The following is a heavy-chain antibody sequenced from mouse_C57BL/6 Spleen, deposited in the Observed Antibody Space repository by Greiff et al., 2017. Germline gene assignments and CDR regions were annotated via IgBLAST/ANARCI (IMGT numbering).Heavy chain of an antibody. Sequence: QVQLQQSDAELVKPGASVKISCKVSGYTFTDHTIHWMKQRPEQGLEWIGYIYPRDGSTKYNEQFKGKATLPADKSSSTAYKQLNSLTSEDSAVYFCARCWGNLYYFDYWGQGTTLTVSS. CDR2: IYPRDGST. D-gene: IGHD2-1*01. V-gene: IGHV1-78*01. J-gene: IGHJ2*01. CDR1: GYTFTDHT. CDR3: ARCWGNLYYFDY.